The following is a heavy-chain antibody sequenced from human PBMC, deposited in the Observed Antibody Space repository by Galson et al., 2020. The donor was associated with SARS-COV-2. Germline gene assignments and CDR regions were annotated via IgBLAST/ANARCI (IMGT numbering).Heavy chain of an antibody. CDR1: EFTFSDYY. CDR2: ISGSTSSRSYT. CDR3: ARDGKDYDFWSGYFSPRDYYYYYYMDV. V-gene: IGHV3-11*06. Sequence: GESLKISCAASEFTFSDYYMAWIRQAPGKGLEWISYISGSTSSRSYTNYATSAQGRFTISRDNAQNSLYLQMSSLRAEDTAVYYCARDGKDYDFWSGYFSPRDYYYYYYMDVWGKGTTVTVSS. J-gene: IGHJ6*03. D-gene: IGHD3-3*01.